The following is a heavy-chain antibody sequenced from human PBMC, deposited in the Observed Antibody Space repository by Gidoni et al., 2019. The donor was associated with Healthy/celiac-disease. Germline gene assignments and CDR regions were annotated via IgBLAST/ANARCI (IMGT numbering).Heavy chain of an antibody. V-gene: IGHV3-21*01. D-gene: IGHD2-21*02. CDR2: SSSSSSYI. J-gene: IGHJ3*02. CDR3: ARVEDCGGDCATLAFDI. CDR1: GSTFSSYR. Sequence: EVQLVESGGGLVKPGGSLRLSCAASGSTFSSYRMTCVRQAPGNGLEWVSSSSSSSSYIYYADSVKGGFTISRDNAKNSLYLQMNSLRAEDTAVYYCARVEDCGGDCATLAFDIWGQGTMVTVSS.